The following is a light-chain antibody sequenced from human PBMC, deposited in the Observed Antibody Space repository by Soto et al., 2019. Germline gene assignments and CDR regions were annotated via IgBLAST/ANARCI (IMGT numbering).Light chain of an antibody. V-gene: IGKV3-11*01. J-gene: IGKJ4*01. CDR3: QQRSDWLT. CDR1: QSISSA. CDR2: DAS. Sequence: EIVLTQSPATLSLSPGDRAILSCRASQSISSALAWYQQKPGQAPRLLIYDASDRATGIPARFSGSRSRTDFTLTISRLEPEDFAVYYCQQRSDWLTFGGGTRVEIK.